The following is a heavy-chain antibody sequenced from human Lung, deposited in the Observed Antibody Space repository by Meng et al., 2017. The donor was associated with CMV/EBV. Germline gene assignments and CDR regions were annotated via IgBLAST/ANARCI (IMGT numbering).Heavy chain of an antibody. J-gene: IGHJ4*02. CDR1: GGSFSGYY. Sequence: LSCAVYGGSFSGYYWSWIRQPPGKGLEWIGEINHSGSTNYNPSLKSRVTISVDTSKNQFSLKLSSVTAADTAVYYCARGRMGWAYGVMAASNLPFDYXGQGXLVTVSS. CDR3: ARGRMGWAYGVMAASNLPFDY. V-gene: IGHV4-34*01. D-gene: IGHD2-21*01. CDR2: INHSGST.